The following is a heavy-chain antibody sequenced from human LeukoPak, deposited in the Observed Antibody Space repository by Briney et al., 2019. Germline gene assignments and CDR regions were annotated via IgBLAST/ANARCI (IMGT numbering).Heavy chain of an antibody. Sequence: GASVKVSCKASGYTFTSYYMHWVRQAPGQGLEWMGIINPSGGSTSYAQKFQGRVTMTRDTSTSTVYMELSSLRSEDTAVYYCAREGEMVRGTNEYYYYMDVWGKGTTVTISS. CDR1: GYTFTSYY. V-gene: IGHV1-46*01. CDR2: INPSGGST. D-gene: IGHD3-10*01. J-gene: IGHJ6*03. CDR3: AREGEMVRGTNEYYYYMDV.